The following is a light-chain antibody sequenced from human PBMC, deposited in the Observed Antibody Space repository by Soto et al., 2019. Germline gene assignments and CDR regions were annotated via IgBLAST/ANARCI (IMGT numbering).Light chain of an antibody. CDR2: GAS. J-gene: IGKJ1*01. CDR1: QSVSSN. CDR3: QQYNNWPPWT. Sequence: EIVMTQSAATLSVSPAERATLSCRASQSVSSNLASYQQKPGQAPRLLIYGASTRATGIPARFSGSGSGTEFTLTISSLQSEDFAVYYCQQYNNWPPWTFGQGTKVEIK. V-gene: IGKV3-15*01.